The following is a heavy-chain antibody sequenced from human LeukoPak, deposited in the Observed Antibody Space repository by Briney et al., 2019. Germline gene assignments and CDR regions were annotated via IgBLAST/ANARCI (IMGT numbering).Heavy chain of an antibody. V-gene: IGHV3-11*01. J-gene: IGHJ5*02. CDR1: GFTFSDYF. CDR3: ARGPTGSSNWFDP. D-gene: IGHD1-1*01. CDR2: ISRSGSII. Sequence: GGSLRLSCAASGFTFSDYFMNWIRQAPGKGLEWVSHISRSGSIIYYADSVKGRFTISRDNAKSSLYLQMNSLRAEDTAVYYCARGPTGSSNWFDPWGQGTLVTVSS.